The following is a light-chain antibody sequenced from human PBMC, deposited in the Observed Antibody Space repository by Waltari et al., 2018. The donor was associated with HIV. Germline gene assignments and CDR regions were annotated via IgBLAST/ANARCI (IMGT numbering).Light chain of an antibody. CDR3: GAWETRLSIVI. CDR2: ENR. J-gene: IGLJ2*01. V-gene: IGLV1-51*01. CDR1: SSNIGHNF. Sequence: QSVLTQPPSVSAAPGQQVSISCSGSSSNIGHNFVSWYQQLPGAAPRHLIYENRVRPYGIPGRFSGSKSVTSATLDISGLQTGDEATYFCGAWETRLSIVIFGGGTKLTVL.